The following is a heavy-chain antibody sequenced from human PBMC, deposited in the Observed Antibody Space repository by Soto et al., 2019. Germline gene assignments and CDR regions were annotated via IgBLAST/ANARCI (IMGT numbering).Heavy chain of an antibody. CDR2: IYYSGST. J-gene: IGHJ6*02. V-gene: IGHV4-59*01. CDR3: ARVGDIVLVPAASGMYV. CDR1: CGSISSYY. Sequence: SETLSLTCTVSCGSISSYYWSWIRQPPGKGLEWIGYIYYSGSTNYNPSLKSRVTISVDTSKNQFSLKLSSVTAADTAVYYCARVGDIVLVPAASGMYVWGQGTTVTVS. D-gene: IGHD2-2*01.